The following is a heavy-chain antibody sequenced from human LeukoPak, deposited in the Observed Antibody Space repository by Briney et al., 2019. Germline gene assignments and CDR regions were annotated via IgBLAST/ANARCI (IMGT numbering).Heavy chain of an antibody. J-gene: IGHJ4*02. CDR1: GYTFTSYY. Sequence: GASVKVPCKASGYTFTSYYMHWVRQAPGQGLEWMGIINPSGGSTSYAQKFQGRVTMTRDTSTSTVYMELSSLRSEDTAVYYCARWYNPTGGFDYWGQGTLVTVSS. CDR2: INPSGGST. V-gene: IGHV1-46*01. CDR3: ARWYNPTGGFDY. D-gene: IGHD1-14*01.